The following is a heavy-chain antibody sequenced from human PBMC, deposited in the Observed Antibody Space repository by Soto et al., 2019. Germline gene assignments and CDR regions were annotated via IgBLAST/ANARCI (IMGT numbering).Heavy chain of an antibody. D-gene: IGHD3-3*01. CDR2: INAGNGDT. J-gene: IGHJ5*02. CDR3: ARDPYYDFWSGSNWFDP. V-gene: IGHV1-3*01. CDR1: GYTFTNYA. Sequence: GGSVKVSCKASGYTFTNYAMHWVRQAPGQRLEWMGWINAGNGDTKYSQNFQGRVTITRDTSASTAYMELSSLRSEDTAVYYCARDPYYDFWSGSNWFDPWGQGTLVTVSS.